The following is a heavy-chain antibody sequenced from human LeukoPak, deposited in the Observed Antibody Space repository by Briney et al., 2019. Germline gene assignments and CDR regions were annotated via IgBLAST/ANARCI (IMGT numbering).Heavy chain of an antibody. Sequence: SETLSLTCTVSGGSISSYYWSWIRQPPGKGLEWIGHIYHSGSTNYNPSLKSRVTISADTSKNQFSLNLSSVTAADTAVYHCARHTTYRDYFDYWGQGTMVTVSS. CDR3: ARHTTYRDYFDY. CDR1: GGSISSYY. J-gene: IGHJ4*03. CDR2: IYHSGST. D-gene: IGHD1-26*01. V-gene: IGHV4-59*08.